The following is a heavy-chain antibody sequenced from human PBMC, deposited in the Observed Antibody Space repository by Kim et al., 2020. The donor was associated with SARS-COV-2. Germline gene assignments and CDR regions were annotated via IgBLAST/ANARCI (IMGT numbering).Heavy chain of an antibody. D-gene: IGHD3-9*01. J-gene: IGHJ3*02. CDR3: ARDHVRYFDWLSLRYAFDI. V-gene: IGHV3-30*01. Sequence: GRFTISRDNSKNTLYLQMNSLRAEDTAVYYCARDHVRYFDWLSLRYAFDIWGQGTMVTVSS.